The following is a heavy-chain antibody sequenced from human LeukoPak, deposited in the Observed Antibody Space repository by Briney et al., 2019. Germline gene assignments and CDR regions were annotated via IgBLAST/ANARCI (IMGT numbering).Heavy chain of an antibody. D-gene: IGHD3-22*01. J-gene: IGHJ3*01. V-gene: IGHV3-30*14. Sequence: PGRSLRLSCAASGFNFFIYAVHWVRQAPGKGLEWVAVISSDGSNKYYADSVKGRFTISRDNSKNTRYLQMNSLRAEDTAVYYCARAERYYDSSGYSNDAFDVWGQGTMVTVSS. CDR3: ARAERYYDSSGYSNDAFDV. CDR2: ISSDGSNK. CDR1: GFNFFIYA.